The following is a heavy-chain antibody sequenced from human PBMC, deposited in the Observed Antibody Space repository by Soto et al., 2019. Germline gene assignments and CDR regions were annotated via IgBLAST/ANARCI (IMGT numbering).Heavy chain of an antibody. CDR2: INSDGSTT. CDR1: GFTFRDPW. CDR3: ARGYSSGPDY. D-gene: IGHD6-19*01. J-gene: IGHJ4*02. Sequence: EVQLVESGGGLVQPGGSLRLSCAASGFTFRDPWMHWVRQAPGKGLVWVSRINSDGSTTTYADSVKGRFTISRDNAKSPLYLQLNSLRAEDTALYYCARGYSSGPDYWGQGTLVTVSS. V-gene: IGHV3-74*01.